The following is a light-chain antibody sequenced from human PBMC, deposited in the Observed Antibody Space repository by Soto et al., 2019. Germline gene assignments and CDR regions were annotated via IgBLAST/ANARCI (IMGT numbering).Light chain of an antibody. Sequence: QSVLTQPPSASGSPGQLVTISCTGTSSDVGSYNYVSWYQQHPDKAPKLIIYEVNERPSGVPDRFSGSKSGNTASLTVSGLQADDEADYYCTSYAGSNNPVVFGGGTKVTVL. CDR1: SSDVGSYNY. CDR3: TSYAGSNNPVV. V-gene: IGLV2-8*01. J-gene: IGLJ3*02. CDR2: EVN.